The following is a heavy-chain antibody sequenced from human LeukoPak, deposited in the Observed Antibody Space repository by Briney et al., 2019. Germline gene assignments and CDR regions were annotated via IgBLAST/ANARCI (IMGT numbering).Heavy chain of an antibody. CDR1: GYTFTGYY. CDR3: ARVSGKYYDSSGYYEPPTNDY. V-gene: IGHV1-2*02. D-gene: IGHD3-22*01. Sequence: ASVKVSCKASGYTFTGYYMHWVRQAPGQGLEWMGWINPNSGGTNYAQKFQGRVTMTRDTSISTAYMELSRLRSDDTAVYYCARVSGKYYDSSGYYEPPTNDYWGQGTLVTVSS. J-gene: IGHJ4*02. CDR2: INPNSGGT.